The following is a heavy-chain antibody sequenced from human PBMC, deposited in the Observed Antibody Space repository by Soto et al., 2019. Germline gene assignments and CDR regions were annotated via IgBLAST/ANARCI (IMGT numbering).Heavy chain of an antibody. D-gene: IGHD3-10*01. V-gene: IGHV4-39*01. CDR3: ARRTPLYASESSRFDP. J-gene: IGHJ5*02. Sequence: SETLSITCTVSGGFIRSSDSYSSCIRRPPGKGLEWVGTIDYSGGTTYNPSLESRVTISVDTSKNQFSLRLSFVTAADTAVYYCARRTPLYASESSRFDPWGQGALVTVS. CDR1: GGFIRSSDSY. CDR2: IDYSGGT.